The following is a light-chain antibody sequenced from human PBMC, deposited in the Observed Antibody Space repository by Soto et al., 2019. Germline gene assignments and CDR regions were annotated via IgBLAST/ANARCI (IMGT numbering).Light chain of an antibody. J-gene: IGLJ1*01. CDR2: DVS. CDR1: SSDVGGYNY. Sequence: QSALTQPASVSGSPGQSITISCTGTSSDVGGYNYVSWYQQHPGKAPKLMIYDVSNRPSGVAHRFSGSKSGTAASLTISGQDAEEEAYYCCCSYRSSSTKVFGTGTKLTVL. CDR3: CSYRSSSTKV. V-gene: IGLV2-14*01.